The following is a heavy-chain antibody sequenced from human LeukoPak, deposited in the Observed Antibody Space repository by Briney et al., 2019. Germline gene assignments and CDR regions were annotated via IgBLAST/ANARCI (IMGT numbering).Heavy chain of an antibody. CDR1: GFTFDDYA. CDR2: ISWDGGST. J-gene: IGHJ6*03. D-gene: IGHD3-10*01. Sequence: PGGSLRLSCAASGFTFDDYAMHGVRQAPGKCLEWVSLISWDGGSTYYADSVKGRFTISRDNAKNSLYLQMNSLRAEDTALYYCARLGSPGNSGYMDVWGKGTTVTVSS. CDR3: ARLGSPGNSGYMDV. V-gene: IGHV3-43D*03.